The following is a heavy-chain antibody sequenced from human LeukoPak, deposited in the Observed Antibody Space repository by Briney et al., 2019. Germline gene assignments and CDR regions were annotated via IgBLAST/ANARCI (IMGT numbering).Heavy chain of an antibody. Sequence: SETLSLTCTVSGGSISSGDYYWSCVRQPPGKGLEWIGYIYYSGSTYYNPSLKSRVTISVDTSKNQFSLKLSSVTAADTAVYYCARDAKLRYFDYWGQGTLVTVSS. D-gene: IGHD3-9*01. CDR1: GGSISSGDYY. V-gene: IGHV4-30-4*01. CDR2: IYYSGST. CDR3: ARDAKLRYFDY. J-gene: IGHJ4*02.